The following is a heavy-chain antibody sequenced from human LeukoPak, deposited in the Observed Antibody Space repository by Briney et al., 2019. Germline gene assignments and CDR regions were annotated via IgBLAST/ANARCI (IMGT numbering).Heavy chain of an antibody. Sequence: SETLSLTCTVSGGSITSYYWSWIRQPPGKGLEWIGYIYYSGSTNYNPSLKSRVTISVDTSKNQFSLKLSSVTAADTAVYYCARAGRDSSWYPKYYFDYWGQGTLVTVPS. CDR1: GGSITSYY. V-gene: IGHV4-59*01. J-gene: IGHJ4*02. CDR2: IYYSGST. D-gene: IGHD6-13*01. CDR3: ARAGRDSSWYPKYYFDY.